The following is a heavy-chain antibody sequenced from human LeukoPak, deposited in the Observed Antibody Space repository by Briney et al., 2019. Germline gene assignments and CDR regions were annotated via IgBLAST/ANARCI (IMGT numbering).Heavy chain of an antibody. D-gene: IGHD2-15*01. V-gene: IGHV5-51*01. CDR2: IYPGDSDT. CDR3: ARQSPRRYCSGGSCYSSPMGAFDI. J-gene: IGHJ3*02. CDR1: GYSFTSYW. Sequence: GESLKISCKGSGYSFTSYWIGWVRQMPGKGLEWMGIIYPGDSDTRYSPSFQGQVTISADKSISTAYLQWRSLKASDTAMYYCARQSPRRYCSGGSCYSSPMGAFDIWGQGTMVTVSS.